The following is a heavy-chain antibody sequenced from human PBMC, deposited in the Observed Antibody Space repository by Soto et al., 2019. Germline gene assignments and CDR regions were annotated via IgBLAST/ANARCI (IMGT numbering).Heavy chain of an antibody. CDR1: GGSFSGYY. CDR2: INHSGST. V-gene: IGHV4-34*01. Sequence: SETLSLTCAVYGGSFSGYYWSWIRQPPGKGLEWIGEINHSGSTNYNPSLKSRVTISVDTSKNQFSLELSSVTAADTAVYYCARGSADIVVVVAATHFDYWGQGTLVTVSS. J-gene: IGHJ4*02. D-gene: IGHD2-15*01. CDR3: ARGSADIVVVVAATHFDY.